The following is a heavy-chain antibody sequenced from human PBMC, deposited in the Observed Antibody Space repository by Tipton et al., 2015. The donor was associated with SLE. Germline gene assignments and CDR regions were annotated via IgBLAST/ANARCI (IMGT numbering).Heavy chain of an antibody. D-gene: IGHD1-26*01. V-gene: IGHV4-34*01. Sequence: LRLSCAVYGGSFSGYYWSWIRQPPGKGLEWIGEINHSGSTNYNPSLKSRVTISVDTSKNQFSLKLSSVTAADTAVYYCARPYSGSYFDAFDIWGQGTMVTGSS. CDR3: ARPYSGSYFDAFDI. CDR2: INHSGST. J-gene: IGHJ3*02. CDR1: GGSFSGYY.